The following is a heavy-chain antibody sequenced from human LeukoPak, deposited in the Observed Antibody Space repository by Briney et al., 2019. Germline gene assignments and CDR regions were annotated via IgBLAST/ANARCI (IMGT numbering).Heavy chain of an antibody. Sequence: SETLSLTCAVYGGSFSGYYLSWIRQPPGKGLEWIGEINHSGSTNYNPSLKSRVTISVDTSKNQSSLKLSSVTAADTAVYYCATRLRPRGPPTTSGYSSSWYSRWGQGTLVTVSS. CDR1: GGSFSGYY. V-gene: IGHV4-34*01. D-gene: IGHD6-13*01. CDR2: INHSGST. CDR3: ATRLRPRGPPTTSGYSSSWYSR. J-gene: IGHJ4*02.